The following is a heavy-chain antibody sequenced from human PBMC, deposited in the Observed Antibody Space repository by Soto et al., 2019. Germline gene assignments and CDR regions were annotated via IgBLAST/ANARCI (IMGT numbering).Heavy chain of an antibody. CDR2: IYPANSDT. D-gene: IGHD3-10*01. J-gene: IGHJ4*02. Sequence: GESLKISCKGSGYHFGSYWIGWVRQTPAEGLEWMGIIYPANSDTRYSPSFQGQVTISADKSISTAYLQWSSLKASDTAMYYCARHANNYYYGSDYWGQGTLVTVSS. V-gene: IGHV5-51*01. CDR1: GYHFGSYW. CDR3: ARHANNYYYGSDY.